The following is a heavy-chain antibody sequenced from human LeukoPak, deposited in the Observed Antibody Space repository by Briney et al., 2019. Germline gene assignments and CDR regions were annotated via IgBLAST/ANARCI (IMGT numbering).Heavy chain of an antibody. CDR1: GYTFTDYY. D-gene: IGHD3-22*01. Sequence: ASVKVSCKASGYTFTDYYIHWVRQAPGQGLEWMGWIKPNSGGTNYAQNFRGRVTMTRDTSISTAYMELSRLRSDDTAVYYCARRNSSGYYEVDWFDPWGQGTLVTVSS. V-gene: IGHV1-2*02. CDR3: ARRNSSGYYEVDWFDP. J-gene: IGHJ5*02. CDR2: IKPNSGGT.